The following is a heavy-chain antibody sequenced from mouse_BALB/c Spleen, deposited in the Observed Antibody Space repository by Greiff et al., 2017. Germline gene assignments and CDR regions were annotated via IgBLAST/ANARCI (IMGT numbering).Heavy chain of an antibody. CDR2: ISYSGST. CDR3: ARYRYEGYYAMDY. J-gene: IGHJ4*01. D-gene: IGHD2-14*01. V-gene: IGHV3-8*02. Sequence: VQLKESGPSLVKPSQTLSLTCSVTGDSITSGYWNWIRKFPGNKLEYMGYISYSGSTYYNPSLKSRISITRDTSKNQYYLQLNSVTTEDTATYYCARYRYEGYYAMDYWGQGTSVTVSS. CDR1: GDSITSGY.